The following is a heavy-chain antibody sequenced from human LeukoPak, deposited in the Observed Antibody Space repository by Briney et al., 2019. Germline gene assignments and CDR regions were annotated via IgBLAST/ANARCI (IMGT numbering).Heavy chain of an antibody. CDR1: GYTFTSYY. CDR3: AREGRRVDYYGSGSYYTF. J-gene: IGHJ4*02. D-gene: IGHD3-10*01. Sequence: ASVKVSCKASGYTFTSYYMHWVRQAPGQGLEWMGGIIPIFGTANYAQKFQGRVTITADESTSTAYMELSSLRSEDTAVYYCAREGRRVDYYGSGSYYTFWGQGTLVTVSS. CDR2: IIPIFGTA. V-gene: IGHV1-69*13.